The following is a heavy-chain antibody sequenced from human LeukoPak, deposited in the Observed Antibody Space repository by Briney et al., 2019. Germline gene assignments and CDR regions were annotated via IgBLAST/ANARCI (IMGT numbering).Heavy chain of an antibody. D-gene: IGHD6-13*01. CDR3: AKEPEPRPGIIAAAGDFDY. V-gene: IGHV3-23*01. J-gene: IGHJ4*02. Sequence: GGPLRLSCAASGFTFSSYAMSWVRQAPGKGQEWVSAISGSGGSTYYADSVKGRFTISRDNSKNTLYLQMNSLRAEDTAVYYCAKEPEPRPGIIAAAGDFDYWGQGTLVTVSS. CDR1: GFTFSSYA. CDR2: ISGSGGST.